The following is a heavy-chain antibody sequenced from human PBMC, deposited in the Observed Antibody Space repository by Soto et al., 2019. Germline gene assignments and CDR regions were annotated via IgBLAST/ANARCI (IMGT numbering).Heavy chain of an antibody. Sequence: PSETLSLTCTVSGGSISSGDYYWSWIRQPPGKGLEWIGYIYYSGSTYYNPSLKSRVTISVDTSKNQFSLKLSSVTAADTAVYYCAKVSSSWYAGFFDLWGQGTLVTVSS. D-gene: IGHD6-13*01. J-gene: IGHJ4*02. CDR1: GGSISSGDYY. CDR3: AKVSSSWYAGFFDL. V-gene: IGHV4-30-4*01. CDR2: IYYSGST.